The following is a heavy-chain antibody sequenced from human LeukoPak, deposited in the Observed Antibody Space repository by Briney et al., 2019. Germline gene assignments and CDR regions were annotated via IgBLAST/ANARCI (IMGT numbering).Heavy chain of an antibody. V-gene: IGHV3-30*14. CDR3: AREKFDS. Sequence: GGSLRLSCAASGFAFSNFAMHWVRQAPGKGLEWVAVVSYEGTIKYYADSAKGRFTISRDNPGNIISLQMNNLTTDDTATYYCAREKFDSWGQGALVTVSS. CDR2: VSYEGTIK. J-gene: IGHJ5*01. CDR1: GFAFSNFA.